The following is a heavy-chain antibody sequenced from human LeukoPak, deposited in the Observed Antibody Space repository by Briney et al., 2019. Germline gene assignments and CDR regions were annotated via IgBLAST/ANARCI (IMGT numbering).Heavy chain of an antibody. Sequence: GGSLRLSCAASGFTFSNYNMNWVRQAPGKGLEWVSGISGSGGKTYYADSVKGRFTISRDNSKNTLYLQMDSLRVEDTAVYYCAKDCVYYYDSSGPYYFDYWGQGTLVTVSS. J-gene: IGHJ4*02. CDR2: ISGSGGKT. CDR3: AKDCVYYYDSSGPYYFDY. V-gene: IGHV3-23*01. D-gene: IGHD3-22*01. CDR1: GFTFSNYN.